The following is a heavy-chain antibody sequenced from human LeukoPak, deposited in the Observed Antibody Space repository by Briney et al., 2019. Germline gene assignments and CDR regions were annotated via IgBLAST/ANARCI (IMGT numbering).Heavy chain of an antibody. D-gene: IGHD4-23*01. V-gene: IGHV4-4*02. J-gene: IGHJ4*02. CDR2: IYHSGTT. CDR1: GASISSTNW. Sequence: PSETLSLTCAVSGASISSTNWWTWVRQPPGKGLEWIGEIYHSGTTNYNPSLKSRVTLSLDKSKNQLSLKLISVTAADTAVYYCAKNGGHSAFDYWGQGTLVTVSS. CDR3: AKNGGHSAFDY.